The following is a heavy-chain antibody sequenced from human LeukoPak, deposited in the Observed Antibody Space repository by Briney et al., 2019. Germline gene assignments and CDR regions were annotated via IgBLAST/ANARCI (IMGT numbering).Heavy chain of an antibody. Sequence: ASVKVSCKASGYTFTTYPMNWVRQAPGQGLEYMGWINTNTGNPTYAQGFTGRFVFSLDTSVSTAYLQIDSLKTEDTAVYYCARTNCGGDCYASRGWFDLWGQGTLVTVSS. CDR1: GYTFTTYP. CDR2: INTNTGNP. V-gene: IGHV7-4-1*01. CDR3: ARTNCGGDCYASRGWFDL. D-gene: IGHD2-21*02. J-gene: IGHJ5*02.